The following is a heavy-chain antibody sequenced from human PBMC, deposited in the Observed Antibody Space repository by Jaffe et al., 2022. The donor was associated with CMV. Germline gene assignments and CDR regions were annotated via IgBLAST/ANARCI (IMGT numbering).Heavy chain of an antibody. Sequence: EVQLVESGGGLVQPGGSLRLSCSASGFTFSSYAMHWVRQAPGKGLEYVSAISSNGGSTYYADSVKGRFTISRDNSKNTLYLQMSSLRAEDTAVYYCVIGYSYGYEDLLGEIDPWGQGTLVTVSS. CDR3: VIGYSYGYEDLLGEIDP. V-gene: IGHV3-64D*06. D-gene: IGHD5-18*01. J-gene: IGHJ5*02. CDR2: ISSNGGST. CDR1: GFTFSSYA.